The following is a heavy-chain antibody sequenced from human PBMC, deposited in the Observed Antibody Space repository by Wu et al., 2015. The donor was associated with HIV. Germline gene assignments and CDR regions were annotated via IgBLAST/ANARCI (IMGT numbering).Heavy chain of an antibody. CDR1: GYTFTIYD. D-gene: IGHD6-25*01. Sequence: QVQLVQSGAEVKKPGASVKVSCKASGYTFTIYDINWVRQATGQGLEWMGWMNPNSGNTGYGQKFQGRVTMTRNTSISTAYMELNSLTSDDTAMYYCARARGIAAAGLWGQGTLVTVSS. J-gene: IGHJ4*02. V-gene: IGHV1-8*01. CDR3: ARARGIAAAGL. CDR2: MNPNSGNT.